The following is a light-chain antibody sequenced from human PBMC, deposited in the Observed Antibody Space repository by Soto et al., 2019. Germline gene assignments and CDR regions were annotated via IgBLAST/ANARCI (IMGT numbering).Light chain of an antibody. CDR2: GAS. CDR1: QSVSNNY. Sequence: VLSDSGGTLYMSPGERATLSCRASQSVSNNYLAWYQQKPGQAPRLLIYGASNRATGIPDRFSGSGSGTDFTLTISRLEPEDFAVYYGQQYFSSGPFAQGIMVVIK. CDR3: QQYFSSGP. V-gene: IGKV3-20*01. J-gene: IGKJ1*01.